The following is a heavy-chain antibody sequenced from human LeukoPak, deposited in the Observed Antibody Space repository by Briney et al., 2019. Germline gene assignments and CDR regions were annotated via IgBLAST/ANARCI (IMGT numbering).Heavy chain of an antibody. J-gene: IGHJ6*03. D-gene: IGHD2-2*01. Sequence: GGSLRLSCTASGFTFSSYGIHWVRQAPGKGLEWVAVVSYDGSEKYYADSVKGRLTISRDKSKNTVSLQMNSLRAEDTAVYYCARDAYCSSTSCYLDVWGKGTTVTVSS. CDR2: VSYDGSEK. V-gene: IGHV3-30*19. CDR3: ARDAYCSSTSCYLDV. CDR1: GFTFSSYG.